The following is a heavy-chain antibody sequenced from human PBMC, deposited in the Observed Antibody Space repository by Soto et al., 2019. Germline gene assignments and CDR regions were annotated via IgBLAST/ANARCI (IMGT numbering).Heavy chain of an antibody. Sequence: ASVKVSCAASGFTFSSYSMNWVRQAPGKGLEWVSSISSSSSYIYYADSVKGRFTISRDNAKNSLYLQMNSLRAEDTAVYYCARDPAGTGTTDGMDVWGQGTTVTVSS. J-gene: IGHJ6*02. CDR2: ISSSSSYI. CDR1: GFTFSSYS. V-gene: IGHV3-21*01. CDR3: ARDPAGTGTTDGMDV. D-gene: IGHD1-7*01.